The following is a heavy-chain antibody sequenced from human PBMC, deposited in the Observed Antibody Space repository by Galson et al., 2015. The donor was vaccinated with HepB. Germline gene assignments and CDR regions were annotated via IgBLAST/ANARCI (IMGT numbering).Heavy chain of an antibody. Sequence: SVKVSCKVSGYTLTELSMHWVRQAPGKGLEWMGGFDPEDGETIYAQKFQGRVTMTEDTSTDTAYMELSSLRSEDTAVYYCATDSKRRWYYFDYWGQGTLVTVSS. V-gene: IGHV1-24*01. D-gene: IGHD6-13*01. CDR1: GYTLTELS. CDR3: ATDSKRRWYYFDY. CDR2: FDPEDGET. J-gene: IGHJ4*02.